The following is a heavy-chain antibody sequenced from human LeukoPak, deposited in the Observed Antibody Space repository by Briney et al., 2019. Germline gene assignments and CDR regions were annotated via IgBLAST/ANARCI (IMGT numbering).Heavy chain of an antibody. CDR3: ARGSPRGTRAFDI. CDR2: IYYSGST. Sequence: SETLSLTCTVSGGSISSGGYYWSWIRQHPGKGLEWIGYIYYSGSTYYNPSLKSRVTISVDTSKNQFSLKLSSVTAADTAVYYCARGSPRGTRAFDIWGQGTMVTVSS. CDR1: GGSISSGGYY. J-gene: IGHJ3*02. D-gene: IGHD1/OR15-1a*01. V-gene: IGHV4-31*03.